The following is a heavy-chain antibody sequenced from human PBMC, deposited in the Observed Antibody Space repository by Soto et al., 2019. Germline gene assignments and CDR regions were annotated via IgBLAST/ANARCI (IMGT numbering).Heavy chain of an antibody. CDR3: ASKRYYDFWSGYHDAFDI. CDR2: IYHSGST. V-gene: IGHV4-4*02. Sequence: SETLSLTCAVSGGSISSSNWWSWVRQPPGKGLEWIGEIYHSGSTNYNPSLKSRVTISVDKSKNQFSLKLSSVTAADTAVYYCASKRYYDFWSGYHDAFDIWGQGTMVTASS. D-gene: IGHD3-3*01. J-gene: IGHJ3*02. CDR1: GGSISSSNW.